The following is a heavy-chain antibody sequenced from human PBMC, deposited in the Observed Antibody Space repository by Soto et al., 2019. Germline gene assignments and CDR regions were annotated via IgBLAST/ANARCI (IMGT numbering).Heavy chain of an antibody. D-gene: IGHD1-26*01. V-gene: IGHV1-3*01. Sequence: ASVKVSCKASGYTFTSYAMHWVRQAPGQRLEWMGWINAGNGNTKYSQKFQGRVTITRDTSASTAYMELSSLRSEDTAVYYCATSPVGATYYFDYWGQGTLVTVS. CDR2: INAGNGNT. J-gene: IGHJ4*02. CDR1: GYTFTSYA. CDR3: ATSPVGATYYFDY.